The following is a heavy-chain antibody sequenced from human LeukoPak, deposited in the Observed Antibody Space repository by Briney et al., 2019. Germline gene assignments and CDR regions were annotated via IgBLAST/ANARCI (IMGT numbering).Heavy chain of an antibody. CDR3: ARGRHYDFWSGYYPRYYYYGMDV. Sequence: ASVTVSCKASGYTFTIYDINWVRQATGQGLEWMGWMNPNSGNTGYAQKFQGRVTMTRNTSISTAYMELSSLRSEDTAVYYCARGRHYDFWSGYYPRYYYYGMDVWGQGTTVTVSS. CDR2: MNPNSGNT. V-gene: IGHV1-8*01. D-gene: IGHD3-3*01. CDR1: GYTFTIYD. J-gene: IGHJ6*02.